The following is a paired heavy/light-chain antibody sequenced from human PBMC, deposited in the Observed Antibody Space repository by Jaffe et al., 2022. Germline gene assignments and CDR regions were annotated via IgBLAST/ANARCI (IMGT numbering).Light chain of an antibody. CDR1: QDISNY. J-gene: IGKJ4*01. Sequence: DIQMTQSPSSLSASVGDRVTITCQASQDISNYLNWYQQKPGKAPKLLIYDASNLETGVPSRFSGSGSGTDFTFTISSLQPEDIATYYCQQYDNLRGLTFGGGTKVEIK. CDR2: DAS. CDR3: QQYDNLRGLT. V-gene: IGKV1-33*01.
Heavy chain of an antibody. CDR2: IYPGDSDT. CDR3: ATDWRDRWHDYIWGRRDNPGAFDI. Sequence: EVQLVQSGAEVKKPGESLKISCKGSGYSFTSYWIGWVRQMPGKGLEWMGIIYPGDSDTRYSPSFQGQVTISADKSISTAYLQWSSLKASDTAMYYCATDWRDRWHDYIWGRRDNPGAFDIWGQGTMVTVSS. V-gene: IGHV5-51*03. J-gene: IGHJ3*02. CDR1: GYSFTSYW. D-gene: IGHD3-16*01.